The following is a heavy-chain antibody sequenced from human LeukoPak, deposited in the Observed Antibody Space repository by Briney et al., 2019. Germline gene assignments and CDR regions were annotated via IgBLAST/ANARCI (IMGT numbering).Heavy chain of an antibody. V-gene: IGHV1-69*04. CDR3: ARDEGAPPAGTSAYFHY. Sequence: ASVKVSCKASGGTFSSYAISWVRQAPGQGLEWMGRIIPILGIANYAQKFQGRVTITADKSTSTAYMELSSLRFEDTAVYYCARDEGAPPAGTSAYFHYWGQGALVTVSS. CDR1: GGTFSSYA. CDR2: IIPILGIA. J-gene: IGHJ4*02. D-gene: IGHD6-13*01.